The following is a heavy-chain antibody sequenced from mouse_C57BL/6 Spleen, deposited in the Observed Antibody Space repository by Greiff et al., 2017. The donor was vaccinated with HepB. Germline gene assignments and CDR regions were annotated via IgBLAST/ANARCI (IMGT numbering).Heavy chain of an antibody. CDR1: GYTFTSYW. Sequence: QVQLQQPGAELVKPGASVKLSCKASGYTFTSYWMHWVKQRPGQGLEWIGMIHPNSGSTNYNEKFKSKATLTVDKSSSTAYMQLSSLTSEDSAVYYCAREGPVTTVVATPYWGQGTTLTVSS. V-gene: IGHV1-64*01. D-gene: IGHD1-1*01. CDR2: IHPNSGST. J-gene: IGHJ2*01. CDR3: AREGPVTTVVATPY.